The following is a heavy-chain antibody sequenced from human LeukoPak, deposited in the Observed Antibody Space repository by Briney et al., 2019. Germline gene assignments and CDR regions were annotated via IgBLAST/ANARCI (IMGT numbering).Heavy chain of an antibody. CDR2: ISGSGGST. Sequence: GGSLRLSCAASGFTFSSYAMSWVRQAPGKGLEWVSAISGSGGSTYYADSVKGRFTISRDNSKNTLYLQMNSLRAEDTAVYYCAKDLYYDFWSGYPPDYWGQGTLVTVSS. V-gene: IGHV3-23*01. J-gene: IGHJ4*02. D-gene: IGHD3-3*01. CDR1: GFTFSSYA. CDR3: AKDLYYDFWSGYPPDY.